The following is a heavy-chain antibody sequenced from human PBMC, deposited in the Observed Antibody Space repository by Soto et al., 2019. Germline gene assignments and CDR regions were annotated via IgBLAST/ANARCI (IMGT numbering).Heavy chain of an antibody. CDR2: INPNSGGT. J-gene: IGHJ6*02. Sequence: APVKVSCKASGGTFSSYAISWVRQAPGQGLEWMGWINPNSGGTNYSQKFQGSVTITRDTSISTAYMELSRLRSDDTAVYYCARERNYDFWSGFDGMDVWGQGTTVTVSS. V-gene: IGHV1-2*02. CDR3: ARERNYDFWSGFDGMDV. D-gene: IGHD3-3*01. CDR1: GGTFSSYA.